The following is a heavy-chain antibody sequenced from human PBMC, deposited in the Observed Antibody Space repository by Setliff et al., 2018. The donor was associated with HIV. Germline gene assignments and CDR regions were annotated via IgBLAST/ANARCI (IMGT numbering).Heavy chain of an antibody. CDR3: ARSSYYGSGSYTDY. CDR2: IYTSGST. V-gene: IGHV4-4*09. D-gene: IGHD3-10*01. J-gene: IGHJ4*02. Sequence: SETLSLTCTVSGGSISSYYWSWIRQPPGKGLEWIGYIYTSGSTNYNPSLKSRVTISVDTSKNQFSLKLSSVTAADTAVYYCARSSYYGSGSYTDYWGQGTLVTAPQ. CDR1: GGSISSYY.